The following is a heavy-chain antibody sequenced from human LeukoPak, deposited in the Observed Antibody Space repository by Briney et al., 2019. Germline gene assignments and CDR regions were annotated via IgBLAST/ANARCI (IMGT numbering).Heavy chain of an antibody. J-gene: IGHJ4*02. CDR2: ISGSGGST. D-gene: IGHD3-10*01. CDR3: AKDLSYYGSGRPSCFDY. CDR1: GFTFSSYA. Sequence: GGSLRLSRAASGFTFSSYAMSWVRQAPGKGLEWVSVISGSGGSTYYAGSVKGRFTISRDNSKNTLYLQMNSLRVEDTAVYYCAKDLSYYGSGRPSCFDYWGQGTLVTVSS. V-gene: IGHV3-23*01.